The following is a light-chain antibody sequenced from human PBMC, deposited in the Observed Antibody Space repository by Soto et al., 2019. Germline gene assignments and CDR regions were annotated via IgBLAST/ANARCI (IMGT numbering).Light chain of an antibody. V-gene: IGKV3-11*01. CDR2: GAS. Sequence: DIVLTQSPATLSLSPGERATLSCRASQSISNSLAWYQQEPGQAPRLLIYGASKRAIGLPARFSGSGSGTDFTLTISRLEPEDFAVYYCQQYGSNWPRTFGQGTKVDIK. J-gene: IGKJ1*01. CDR1: QSISNS. CDR3: QQYGSNWPRT.